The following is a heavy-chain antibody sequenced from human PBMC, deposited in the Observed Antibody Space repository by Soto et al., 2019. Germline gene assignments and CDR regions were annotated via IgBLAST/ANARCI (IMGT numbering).Heavy chain of an antibody. J-gene: IGHJ5*01. Sequence: GSLRLGGAASGFNLSSNSMNWVRQAPGKGLEWLSLIHSDANTKYADSVKGRFTISRDSSENTVYLQMNSLRAEDTAVYYCARHVWLESWGQGTLVTVSS. CDR1: GFNLSSNS. V-gene: IGHV3-53*01. CDR3: ARHVWLES. CDR2: IHSDANT.